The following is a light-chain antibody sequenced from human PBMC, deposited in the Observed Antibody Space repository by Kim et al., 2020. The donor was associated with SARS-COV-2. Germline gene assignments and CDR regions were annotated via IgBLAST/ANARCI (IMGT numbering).Light chain of an antibody. Sequence: GQMVKISGSGSSSSVGIKAVHWYQLFPGTAPKLLIYNDDRRPSGVPDRFSGSKSGTSASLALSGLLSDDEADYYCATLDDSLEAWVFGGGTQLTVL. CDR1: SSSVGIKA. CDR2: NDD. V-gene: IGLV1-44*01. J-gene: IGLJ3*02. CDR3: ATLDDSLEAWV.